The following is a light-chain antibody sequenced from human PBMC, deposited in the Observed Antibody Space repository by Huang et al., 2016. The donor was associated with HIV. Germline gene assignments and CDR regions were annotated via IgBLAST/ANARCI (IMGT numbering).Light chain of an antibody. CDR3: QQYGSSLLT. CDR1: QSVSSSY. Sequence: EIVLTQSPGTLSLSPGERATLSCRASQSVSSSYLAWYQQKPGKAHRLLIYGASSRATGIPDRFSGSGSGTDLTLTISRLEPEDFAVYYCQQYGSSLLTFGGGTKVEIK. CDR2: GAS. V-gene: IGKV3-20*01. J-gene: IGKJ4*01.